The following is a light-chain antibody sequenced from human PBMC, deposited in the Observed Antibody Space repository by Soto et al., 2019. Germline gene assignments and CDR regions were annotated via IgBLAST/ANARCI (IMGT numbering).Light chain of an antibody. Sequence: DIQMTQSPSTLSASVGDRVTITCRASQSISSWLAWYQQKPGKAPKLLIYDASSLESGVPSRFSGSGSGTEFTLTISSLQPDDFATYYCQQYNSYSVFGQGTKVDTK. CDR1: QSISSW. J-gene: IGKJ1*01. CDR2: DAS. V-gene: IGKV1-5*01. CDR3: QQYNSYSV.